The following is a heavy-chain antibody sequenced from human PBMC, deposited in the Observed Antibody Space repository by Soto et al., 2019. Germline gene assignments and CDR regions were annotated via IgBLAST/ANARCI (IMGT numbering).Heavy chain of an antibody. CDR1: GYTFTSYA. V-gene: IGHV1-3*01. CDR3: ARGKTYGSGSPKFDP. Sequence: QVQLVQSGAEVKKPGASVKVSCKASGYTFTSYAMHWVRQAPGQRLEWMGWINAGNGNTKYSQKFQGRVTITRDTSASTAYMELSSLRSEDTAVYYCARGKTYGSGSPKFDPWGQGTLVTVSS. J-gene: IGHJ5*02. D-gene: IGHD3-10*01. CDR2: INAGNGNT.